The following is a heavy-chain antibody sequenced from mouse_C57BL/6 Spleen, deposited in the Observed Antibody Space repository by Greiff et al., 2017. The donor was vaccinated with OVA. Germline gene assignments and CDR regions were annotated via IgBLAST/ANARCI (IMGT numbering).Heavy chain of an antibody. CDR3: AHYDGSFDY. CDR1: GYTFTSYG. Sequence: VQGVESGAELARPGASVKLSCKASGYTFTSYGISWVKQRTGQGLEWIGEIYPRSGNTYYNEKFKGKATLTADKSSSTAYMELRSLTSEDSAVYFCAHYDGSFDYWGQGTTLTVSS. V-gene: IGHV1-81*01. J-gene: IGHJ2*01. CDR2: IYPRSGNT. D-gene: IGHD2-3*01.